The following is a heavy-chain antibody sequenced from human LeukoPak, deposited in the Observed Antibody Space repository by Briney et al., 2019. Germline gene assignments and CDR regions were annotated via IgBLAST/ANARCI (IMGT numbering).Heavy chain of an antibody. CDR1: GYTFTSYA. J-gene: IGHJ4*02. CDR2: ISAGNGNT. D-gene: IGHD4-23*01. CDR3: VRWDDMLDY. Sequence: ASVKVSCKASGYTFTSYAIHWVRQAPGQRLEWMGWISAGNGNTKYSQNFQGRVTFISNTSATTAFMELSSLRSEDAAVYYCVRWDDMLDYWGQGTLVTVSS. V-gene: IGHV1-3*01.